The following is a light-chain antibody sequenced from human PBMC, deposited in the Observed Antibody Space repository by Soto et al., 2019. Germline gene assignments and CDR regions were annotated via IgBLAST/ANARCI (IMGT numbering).Light chain of an antibody. Sequence: EIVWTQSPGTLSLSPGERDTISCLASQSVTSNYLAWYQQKPGQAPGLLIYDTSTRASGVPDRFSGSGSGTEFTLTSSRLEPEDFAVYYCQQYGTSPQTFGQGTKVDIK. CDR2: DTS. CDR3: QQYGTSPQT. V-gene: IGKV3-20*01. J-gene: IGKJ1*01. CDR1: QSVTSNY.